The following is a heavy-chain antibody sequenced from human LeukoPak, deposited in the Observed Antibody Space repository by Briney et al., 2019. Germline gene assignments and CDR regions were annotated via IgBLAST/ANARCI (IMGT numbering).Heavy chain of an antibody. D-gene: IGHD6-6*01. J-gene: IGHJ6*04. Sequence: SETLSLTCSVSGDSISGYYWSWIRQPPGKALEWIGYIYSSGSTNFNPSLQSRVTISVDASKNQVSLNLSSVTAADTAIYYCARLTFTTRPVDVWGKGTTVTVSS. CDR1: GDSISGYY. V-gene: IGHV4-4*09. CDR2: IYSSGST. CDR3: ARLTFTTRPVDV.